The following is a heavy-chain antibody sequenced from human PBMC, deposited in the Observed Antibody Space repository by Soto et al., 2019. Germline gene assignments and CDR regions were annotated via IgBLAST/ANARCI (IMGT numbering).Heavy chain of an antibody. J-gene: IGHJ3*02. D-gene: IGHD3-22*01. CDR1: GFTFSTYW. V-gene: IGHV3-7*04. CDR2: IKPDGSEK. CDR3: ARGDYYDSSGPFSDAFDI. Sequence: PGGSLRLSCAASGFTFSTYWMSWVRPAPGKGLEWVANIKPDGSEKWYVDSVKGRFTISRDNAKNPLYLQMNSLRAEDTAVYYCARGDYYDSSGPFSDAFDIWGQGTMVTVSS.